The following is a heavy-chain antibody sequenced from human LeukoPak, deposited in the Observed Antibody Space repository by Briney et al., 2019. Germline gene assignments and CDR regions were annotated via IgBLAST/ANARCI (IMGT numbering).Heavy chain of an antibody. Sequence: GGSLRFSCGASGFTFSTYAMSWVRQPPGKGLEWVASISGRGELTYYTDSVRGRFTISRDNSRSTLYLQMNFLRTDDTAVYYCVKDRPNYYGSEGHYYRQNGDSWGQGTLVIVSS. J-gene: IGHJ5*01. CDR1: GFTFSTYA. CDR2: ISGRGELT. CDR3: VKDRPNYYGSEGHYYRQNGDS. D-gene: IGHD3-22*01. V-gene: IGHV3-23*01.